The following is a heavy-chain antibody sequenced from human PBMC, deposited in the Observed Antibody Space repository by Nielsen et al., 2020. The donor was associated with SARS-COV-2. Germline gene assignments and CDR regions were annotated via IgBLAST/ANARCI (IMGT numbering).Heavy chain of an antibody. J-gene: IGHJ4*02. CDR2: IKQDGSEK. Sequence: GESLKISCAASGFTFSSYAMSWVRQAPGKGLEWVANIKQDGSEKYYVDSVKGRFTISRDNAKNSLYLQMNSLRAEDTAVYYCARGPGYCSGGSCYSWGQGTLVTVSS. CDR3: ARGPGYCSGGSCYS. V-gene: IGHV3-7*01. D-gene: IGHD2-15*01. CDR1: GFTFSSYA.